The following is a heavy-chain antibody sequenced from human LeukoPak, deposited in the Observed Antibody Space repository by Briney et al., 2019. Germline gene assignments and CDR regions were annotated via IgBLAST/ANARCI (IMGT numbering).Heavy chain of an antibody. Sequence: GGSLRFSCAASGFSFSRLAMTWVRQAPGKGLEWVSTISASGPYYADAVRGRFTISRDNSRNTLSLQMDSLRAEDTAVYYCARESGRITMVRGVTDYGYWGQGTLVTVSS. J-gene: IGHJ4*02. CDR3: ARESGRITMVRGVTDYGY. D-gene: IGHD3-10*01. CDR2: ISASGP. CDR1: GFSFSRLA. V-gene: IGHV3-23*01.